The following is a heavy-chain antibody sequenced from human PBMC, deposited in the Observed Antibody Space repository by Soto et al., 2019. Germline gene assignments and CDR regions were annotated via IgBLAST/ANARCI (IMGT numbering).Heavy chain of an antibody. CDR2: ISGSGGLT. Sequence: EMQLLVSGGGLVQPGGSLRLSCAASGFPFSSYAMSWVRQAPGKGLEWVSGISGSGGLTYYADSVKGRFTISRDNSKNTLYLQMNSLIADDTAVYYCAKSLSASPNYFFAYWGQGTLVSVSS. J-gene: IGHJ4*02. CDR1: GFPFSSYA. V-gene: IGHV3-23*01. CDR3: AKSLSASPNYFFAY.